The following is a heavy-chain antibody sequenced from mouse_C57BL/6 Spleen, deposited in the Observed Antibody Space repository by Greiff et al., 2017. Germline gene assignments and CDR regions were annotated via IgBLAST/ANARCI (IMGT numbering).Heavy chain of an antibody. CDR3: ARANYGSFDV. D-gene: IGHD1-1*01. V-gene: IGHV1-69*01. J-gene: IGHJ1*03. CDR1: GYTFTSYW. Sequence: QVQLQQPGAELVMPGASVKLSCKASGYTFTSYWMHWVKQRPGQGLEWIGEIDPSDSYTNYNQKFKGKSTLTVDKSSSTACMQLSSLTSEDSAVYYCARANYGSFDVWGTGTSVTVSS. CDR2: IDPSDSYT.